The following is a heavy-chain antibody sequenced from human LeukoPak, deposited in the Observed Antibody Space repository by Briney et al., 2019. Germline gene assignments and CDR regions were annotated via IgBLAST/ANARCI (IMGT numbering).Heavy chain of an antibody. CDR1: GFTFSSYA. CDR2: ISGSGGST. D-gene: IGHD1-26*01. Sequence: PGGSLRLSCAASGFTFSSYAMNWVRQAPGKGLEWVSAISGSGGSTYYADSVKGRFTISRDNSKNTLYLQMNSLRAEDTAVYYCARVSRSGSYFGAFEIWGQGTMVTVSS. J-gene: IGHJ3*02. CDR3: ARVSRSGSYFGAFEI. V-gene: IGHV3-23*01.